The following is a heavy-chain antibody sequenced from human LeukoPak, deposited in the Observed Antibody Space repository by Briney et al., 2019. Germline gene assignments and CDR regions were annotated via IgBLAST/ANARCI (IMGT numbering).Heavy chain of an antibody. D-gene: IGHD3-3*01. CDR2: INPNSGGT. J-gene: IGHJ4*02. Sequence: ASVKVSCKASGYTFTAYYMHWVRQATGQGLEWMGRINPNSGGTAYAQKFQGRVTMTRDTSISTAYMELSRLRSDDTAVYYCARGYNRGYDFWSGYYRIDYWGQVTLVSVSS. V-gene: IGHV1-2*06. CDR1: GYTFTAYY. CDR3: ARGYNRGYDFWSGYYRIDY.